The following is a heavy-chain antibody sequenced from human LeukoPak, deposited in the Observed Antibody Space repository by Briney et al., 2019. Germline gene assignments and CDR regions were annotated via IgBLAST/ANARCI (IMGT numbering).Heavy chain of an antibody. CDR2: IYHSGST. Sequence: SETLSLTYAVSGGSINSGNWWSWVRQPPGKGLEWIGEIYHSGSTNYNPSLKSRVTISVDEFKNQFSLNLTSVTAADPAVYHCASAPILRGEGGEHYNYGMDVWGQGTTVTVSS. CDR1: GGSINSGNW. J-gene: IGHJ6*02. V-gene: IGHV4-4*02. CDR3: ASAPILRGEGGEHYNYGMDV. D-gene: IGHD2-2*02.